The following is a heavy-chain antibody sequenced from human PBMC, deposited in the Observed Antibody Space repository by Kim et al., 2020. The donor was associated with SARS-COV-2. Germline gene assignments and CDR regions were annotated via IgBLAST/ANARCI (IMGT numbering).Heavy chain of an antibody. CDR1: GGSISSGGYY. D-gene: IGHD3-22*01. J-gene: IGHJ3*02. CDR3: ARGVTYYYDSSGYPDAFDI. V-gene: IGHV4-31*03. Sequence: SETLSLTCTVSGGSISSGGYYWSWIRQHPGKGLEWIGYIYYSGSTYYNPSLKSRVTISVDTYKNQFSLKLSSVTAADTAVYYCARGVTYYYDSSGYPDAFDIWGQGTMVTVSS. CDR2: IYYSGST.